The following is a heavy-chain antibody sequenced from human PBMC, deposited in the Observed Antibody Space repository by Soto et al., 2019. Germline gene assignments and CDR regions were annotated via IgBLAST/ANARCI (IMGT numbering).Heavy chain of an antibody. J-gene: IGHJ5*02. CDR3: ARATTTSDNWFDP. CDR2: IYYSGST. D-gene: IGHD1-7*01. Sequence: SETLSLTCTVSGGSISSSSYYWGWIRQPPGKGLEWIGSIYYSGSTYYNPSLKSRVTISVDTSKNQFSLKLSSVTAADTAVYYCARATTTSDNWFDPWGQGTLVTVSS. V-gene: IGHV4-39*07. CDR1: GGSISSSSYY.